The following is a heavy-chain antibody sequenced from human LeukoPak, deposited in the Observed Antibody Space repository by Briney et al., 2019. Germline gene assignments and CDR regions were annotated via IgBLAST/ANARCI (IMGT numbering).Heavy chain of an antibody. D-gene: IGHD2-8*01. J-gene: IGHJ4*02. Sequence: SETLSLTCGVSGGSISNANWWSWVRQPPGQGLEWIGEISLTGLTHYNPSLESRVTVSLDKSKNQLSLNLTSVTAADTAVYYCSRENGAFSPFGYWGQGTLVTVLS. CDR2: ISLTGLT. CDR3: SRENGAFSPFGY. CDR1: GGSISNANW. V-gene: IGHV4-4*02.